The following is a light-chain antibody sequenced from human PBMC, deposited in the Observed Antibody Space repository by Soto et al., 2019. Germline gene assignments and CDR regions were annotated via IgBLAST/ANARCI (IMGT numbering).Light chain of an antibody. CDR3: QQRSNWPPIT. V-gene: IGKV3D-20*02. Sequence: EIVLTQSPGTLSLSPGERATLSCRASQSVSSSYLAWYQQKPGQAPRLLIYGASSRATGIPDRFSGSGSGTDFTLTISSLEPEDFAVYYCQQRSNWPPITFGQGTRL. CDR1: QSVSSSY. CDR2: GAS. J-gene: IGKJ5*01.